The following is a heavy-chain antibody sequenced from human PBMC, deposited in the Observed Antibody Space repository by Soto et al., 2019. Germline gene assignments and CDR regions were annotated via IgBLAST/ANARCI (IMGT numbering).Heavy chain of an antibody. CDR1: GGSITNSNW. J-gene: IGHJ4*02. D-gene: IGHD1-26*01. Sequence: NPSETLSLTCTVSGGSITNSNWWSWVRLPPAKGLEWIGDIYHAGSTKYNPSLERRVTMSVDTSNNQFGLTLTSVTAADTAVYFCARGPPIVGNTRPLESWGQGTLVTVSS. CDR2: IYHAGST. V-gene: IGHV4-4*02. CDR3: ARGPPIVGNTRPLES.